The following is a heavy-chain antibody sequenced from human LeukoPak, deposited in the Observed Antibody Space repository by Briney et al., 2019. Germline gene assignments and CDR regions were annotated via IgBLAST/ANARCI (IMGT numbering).Heavy chain of an antibody. CDR3: ARRMTYIAVAGTGYYYYYYMDV. CDR2: INHSGST. Sequence: SETLSLTCTVSGYSISSGYYWTWIRQPPGKGLEWIGEINHSGSTNYNPSLKSRVTISVDTSKNQFSLRLNSVTAADTAVYYCARRMTYIAVAGTGYYYYYYMDVWGKGTTVTISS. CDR1: GYSISSGYY. J-gene: IGHJ6*03. D-gene: IGHD6-13*01. V-gene: IGHV4-38-2*02.